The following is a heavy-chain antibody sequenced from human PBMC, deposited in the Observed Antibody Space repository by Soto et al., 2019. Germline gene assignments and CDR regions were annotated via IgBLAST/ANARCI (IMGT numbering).Heavy chain of an antibody. CDR3: APNADDFWSGEPLDY. Sequence: GGSLRLSCAASGFTFSSYAMSWVRQAPGKGLEWVSAISGSGGSTYYADSVKGRFTISRDNSKNTLYLQMNSLRAEDTAVYYCAPNADDFWSGEPLDYWGQGTLVTVSS. J-gene: IGHJ4*02. CDR2: ISGSGGST. CDR1: GFTFSSYA. V-gene: IGHV3-23*01. D-gene: IGHD3-3*01.